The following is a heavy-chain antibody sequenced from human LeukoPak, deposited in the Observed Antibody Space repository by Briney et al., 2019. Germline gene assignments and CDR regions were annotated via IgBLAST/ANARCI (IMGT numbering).Heavy chain of an antibody. CDR1: GFMFSDYG. D-gene: IGHD6-13*01. J-gene: IGHJ4*02. CDR2: IWYDGSKT. CDR3: AKSGIAAAGQRGYFDY. Sequence: SGGSLRLSCAASGFMFSDYGMHWVRQAPGKGLEWVAVIWYDGSKTYYVDSVKGRFSISRDNSKNTVYLQMNSLRGEDTAVYYCAKSGIAAAGQRGYFDYWGQGTLVTVSS. V-gene: IGHV3-30*02.